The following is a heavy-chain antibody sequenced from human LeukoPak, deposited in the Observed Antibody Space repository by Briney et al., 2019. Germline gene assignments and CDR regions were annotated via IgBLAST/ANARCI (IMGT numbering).Heavy chain of an antibody. D-gene: IGHD1/OR15-1a*01. CDR1: GISISDFH. CDR3: ARHVEHAAYFHH. CDR2: ITNSGDA. V-gene: IGHV4-59*08. Sequence: PSETLSLTRTVAGISISDFHWSWLRQSPEKGLEWIGWITNSGDANYNPSLESRLAMSADTSKSQLSLRVTSVTDADTAVYYCARHVEHAAYFHHWGQGKLVTVSS. J-gene: IGHJ4*02.